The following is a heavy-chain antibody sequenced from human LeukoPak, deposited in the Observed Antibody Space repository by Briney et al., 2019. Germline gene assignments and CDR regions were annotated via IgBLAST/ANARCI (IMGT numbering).Heavy chain of an antibody. Sequence: ASVKVSCKASGYTFTGYYMDWVRQAPGQGLEWMGWIDPNSGGTNYAQKFQGRVTMTRDTSISTAYMELSRLRSDDTAVYYCAREPFGVPAADGNWFDPWGQGTLVTVSS. J-gene: IGHJ5*02. CDR3: AREPFGVPAADGNWFDP. D-gene: IGHD2-2*01. CDR1: GYTFTGYY. V-gene: IGHV1-2*02. CDR2: IDPNSGGT.